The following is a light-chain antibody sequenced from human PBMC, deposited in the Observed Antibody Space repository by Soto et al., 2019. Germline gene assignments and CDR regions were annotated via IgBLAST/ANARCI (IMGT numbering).Light chain of an antibody. Sequence: EIVMTQSPATLSVSPGERATLSCGASQSVSSNLAWYQQKPGQAPRLLIYGASTRATGILARFSGSGSGTEFTLTISSLQSEDFAIYFCQQYNNWPPDRTFGQGTKVEIK. J-gene: IGKJ1*01. CDR1: QSVSSN. V-gene: IGKV3-15*01. CDR3: QQYNNWPPDRT. CDR2: GAS.